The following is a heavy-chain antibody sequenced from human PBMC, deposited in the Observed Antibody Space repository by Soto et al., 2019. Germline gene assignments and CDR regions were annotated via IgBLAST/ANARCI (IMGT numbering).Heavy chain of an antibody. CDR1: GFTFSSYV. Sequence: LRLSCAASGFTFSSYVMHWIRQAPGKGLEWVAVISYDGSNKYYADSVKGRFTISRDNSKHTLYLQMNSLRPEDTAVYYCAKDLEGYCTTTSCYTYFGLDVWGQGTTVTVSS. CDR3: AKDLEGYCTTTSCYTYFGLDV. CDR2: ISYDGSNK. J-gene: IGHJ6*02. D-gene: IGHD2-2*01. V-gene: IGHV3-30*18.